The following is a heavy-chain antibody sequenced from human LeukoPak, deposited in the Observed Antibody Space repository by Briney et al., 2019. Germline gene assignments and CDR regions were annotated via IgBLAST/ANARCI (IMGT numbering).Heavy chain of an antibody. J-gene: IGHJ4*02. CDR3: ARGSAYGSGTFYRLYYLDY. Sequence: SSETLSLTCAVYGGSFGGSFSGYYWSWIRQTPGKGLDWTGEINHRGDTNYNPCIKSRLTISIDTSKNQFSLKLTSVTAADTAVYYCARGSAYGSGTFYRLYYLDYWGQGALVTVSS. CDR1: GGSFGGSFSGYY. CDR2: INHRGDT. V-gene: IGHV4-34*01. D-gene: IGHD3-10*01.